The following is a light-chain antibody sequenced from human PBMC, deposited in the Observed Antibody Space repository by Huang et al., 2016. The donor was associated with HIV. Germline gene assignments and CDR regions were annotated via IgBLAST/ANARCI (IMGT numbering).Light chain of an antibody. Sequence: SASVGDRVTITCRASQSINTYLNWYQQKPGKAPKPLIYAASSLQSGVPSRFSGSGSGTGFTLTISSLQPEDFATYYCQQTYNTPRTFGQGTKVEIK. CDR3: QQTYNTPRT. CDR1: QSINTY. V-gene: IGKV1-39*01. CDR2: AAS. J-gene: IGKJ1*01.